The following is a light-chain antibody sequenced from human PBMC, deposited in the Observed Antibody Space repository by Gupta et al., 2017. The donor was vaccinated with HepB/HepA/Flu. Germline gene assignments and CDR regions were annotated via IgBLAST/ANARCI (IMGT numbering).Light chain of an antibody. J-gene: IGLJ1*01. CDR2: YDD. CDR3: AAGDDSLNDYV. Sequence: QSVLTQPPSVSEAPRQRVTISCSGSSSNIGSNVVTWYQQPPGRAPNLLIYYDDLRPSGVSDRFSGSKSGTSASLAISGLLSEDEADYFCAAGDDSLNDYVFGTGTKVTVL. CDR1: SSNIGSNV. V-gene: IGLV1-36*01.